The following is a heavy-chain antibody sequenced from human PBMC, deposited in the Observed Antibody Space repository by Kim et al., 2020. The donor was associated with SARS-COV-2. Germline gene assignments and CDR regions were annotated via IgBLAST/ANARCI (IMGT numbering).Heavy chain of an antibody. D-gene: IGHD3-16*01. CDR2: IIPIFGTA. CDR3: ARSPITPEGEGYYYGMDV. J-gene: IGHJ6*02. V-gene: IGHV1-69*13. Sequence: SVKVSCKASGGTFSSYAISWVRQAPGQGLEWMGGIIPIFGTANYAQKFQGRVTITADESTSTAYMELSSLRSEDTAVYYCARSPITPEGEGYYYGMDVWGQGTTVTVSS. CDR1: GGTFSSYA.